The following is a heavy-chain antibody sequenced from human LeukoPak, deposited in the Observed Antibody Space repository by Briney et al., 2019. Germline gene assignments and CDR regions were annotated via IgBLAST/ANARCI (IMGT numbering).Heavy chain of an antibody. J-gene: IGHJ4*02. CDR2: IIPIFGTA. CDR3: ATASRIAVVLYYFDY. D-gene: IGHD6-19*01. Sequence: SVKVSCKASGYTFTSYGISWVRQAPGQGLEWMGGIIPIFGTANYAQKFQGRVTITTDESTSTAYMELSSLRSEDTAVYYCATASRIAVVLYYFDYWGQGTLVTVSS. CDR1: GYTFTSYG. V-gene: IGHV1-69*05.